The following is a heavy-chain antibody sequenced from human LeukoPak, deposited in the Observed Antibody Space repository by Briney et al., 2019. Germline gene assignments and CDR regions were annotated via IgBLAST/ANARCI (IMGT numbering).Heavy chain of an antibody. Sequence: GGSLRLSCAASGFTFSSYGMHWVRQAPGKGLEWVAVISYDGSNKYYADSVKGRFTISRDNPKNTLYLQMNSLRAEDTAVYYCAKANRGYSGYDSDYWGQGTLVTVSS. D-gene: IGHD5-12*01. CDR2: ISYDGSNK. V-gene: IGHV3-30*18. CDR1: GFTFSSYG. J-gene: IGHJ4*02. CDR3: AKANRGYSGYDSDY.